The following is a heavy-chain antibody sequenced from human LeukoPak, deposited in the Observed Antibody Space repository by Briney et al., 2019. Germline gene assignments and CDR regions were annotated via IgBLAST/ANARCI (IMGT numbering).Heavy chain of an antibody. D-gene: IGHD5-18*01. CDR2: IYPGDSDT. V-gene: IGHV5-51*01. J-gene: IGHJ3*02. CDR1: GYIFTSYW. CDR3: ARRSYGYAFDI. Sequence: GESLKISCKGSGYIFTSYWIGWVRQMPGKGLEWMGIIYPGDSDTKYSPSLQGRVTISADKSISTAYLQWSSLKASDTAMYYCARRSYGYAFDIWGQGTMVTVSS.